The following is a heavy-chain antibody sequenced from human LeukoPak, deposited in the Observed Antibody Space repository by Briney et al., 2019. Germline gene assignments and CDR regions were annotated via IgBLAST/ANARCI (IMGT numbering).Heavy chain of an antibody. CDR3: ARDWSPYCSSTSCYSPKFDP. J-gene: IGHJ5*02. Sequence: GGSLRLSCAASGFTFSSYWMHWVRQAPGKGLVWVSRINSDGSSTSYADSVKGRFTISRDNAKHTLYLQMNSLRAEDTAVYYCARDWSPYCSSTSCYSPKFDPWGQGTLVTVPS. D-gene: IGHD2-2*01. V-gene: IGHV3-74*01. CDR2: INSDGSST. CDR1: GFTFSSYW.